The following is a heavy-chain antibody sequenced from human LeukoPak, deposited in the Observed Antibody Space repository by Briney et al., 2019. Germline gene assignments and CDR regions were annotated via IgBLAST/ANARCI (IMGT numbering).Heavy chain of an antibody. CDR1: GGSISSGGYS. V-gene: IGHV4-30-2*01. CDR2: IYHSGST. CDR3: ASDLGYCSSTSCYRARDY. J-gene: IGHJ4*02. Sequence: SQTLSLTCAVSGGSISSGGYSWNWIRQPPGKGLEWIVYIYHSGSTYYNPSLKSRVTISVDRSKNQFSLKLSSVTAADTAVYYCASDLGYCSSTSCYRARDYWGQGTLVTVSS. D-gene: IGHD2-2*02.